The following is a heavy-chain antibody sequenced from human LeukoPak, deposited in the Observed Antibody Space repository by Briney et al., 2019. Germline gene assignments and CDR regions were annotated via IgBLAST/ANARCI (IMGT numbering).Heavy chain of an antibody. CDR3: ARLNGGN. J-gene: IGHJ4*02. Sequence: PSETLSLTCTVSGGSITRYYWSWIRRPPGKGLEWLAYVDYSGSTAYNPSLNGRIAISPDTSKNQFSLKLRSVTAADTAVYYCARLNGGNWGPGILVTVS. CDR2: VDYSGST. V-gene: IGHV4-59*08. CDR1: GGSITRYY. D-gene: IGHD4-23*01.